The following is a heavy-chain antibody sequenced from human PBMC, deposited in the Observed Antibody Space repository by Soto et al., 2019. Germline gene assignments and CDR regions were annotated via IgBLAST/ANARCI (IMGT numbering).Heavy chain of an antibody. V-gene: IGHV3-74*01. D-gene: IGHD6-19*01. CDR1: GFTFSSYW. J-gene: IGHJ4*02. CDR3: ARRRGSSGWKTNFDY. Sequence: EVQLVESGGGLVQPGGSLRLSCAASGFTFSSYWMHWVRQAPGKGLVWVSRIYSDGSSTSYADSVKGRFTISRDNAKNTLDLQMNSLRAEDTAVYYCARRRGSSGWKTNFDYWGQGTLVTVSS. CDR2: IYSDGSST.